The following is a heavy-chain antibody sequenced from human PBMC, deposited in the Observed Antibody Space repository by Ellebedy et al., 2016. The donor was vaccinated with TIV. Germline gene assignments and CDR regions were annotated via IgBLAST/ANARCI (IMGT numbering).Heavy chain of an antibody. V-gene: IGHV4-34*01. Sequence: SETLSLXXAVYGGSFSGYYWSWIHQPPGKGLEWIGEINHSGSTNYNPSLKSRVTISVDTSKNQFSLKLSSVTAADTAVYYCASTSDYDILTGYLNYWGQGTLVTVSS. D-gene: IGHD3-9*01. CDR2: INHSGST. J-gene: IGHJ4*02. CDR1: GGSFSGYY. CDR3: ASTSDYDILTGYLNY.